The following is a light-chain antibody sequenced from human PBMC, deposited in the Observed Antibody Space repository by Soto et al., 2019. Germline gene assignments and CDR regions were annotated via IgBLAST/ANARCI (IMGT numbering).Light chain of an antibody. CDR3: QQYNSYWT. J-gene: IGKJ1*01. V-gene: IGKV1-5*01. Sequence: DIQMTQSPSTLSASVGDRVTITCRASQSISSWLAWYQQKPGKAPKLLIYDASSLESGVPSRFSGSGSGTEFTLTICSLRPDDFATNYCQQYNSYWTFGQGTKVEIK. CDR2: DAS. CDR1: QSISSW.